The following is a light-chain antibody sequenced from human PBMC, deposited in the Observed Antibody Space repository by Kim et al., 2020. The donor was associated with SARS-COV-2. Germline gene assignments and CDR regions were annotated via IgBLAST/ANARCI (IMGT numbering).Light chain of an antibody. CDR2: AAS. V-gene: IGKV1-9*01. Sequence: ASVGDRVTITCRASQGISSSLAWYQQKPRKAPKLLIYAASTLQSGVPSRFSGSGSGTDFTLTISSLQPEDFATYYCQQINSYPLTFGGGTKVDIK. J-gene: IGKJ4*01. CDR1: QGISSS. CDR3: QQINSYPLT.